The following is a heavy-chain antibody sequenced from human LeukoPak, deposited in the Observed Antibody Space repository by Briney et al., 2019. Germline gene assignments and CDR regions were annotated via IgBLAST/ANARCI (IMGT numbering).Heavy chain of an antibody. CDR1: GASITSGGYY. J-gene: IGHJ4*02. D-gene: IGHD2-2*01. V-gene: IGHV4-31*03. CDR2: ISYSGST. CDR3: ARDQYHELFDY. Sequence: PSQTLSLTCTVSGASITSGGYYWSWIRQHPGKGLEWIGYISYSGSTYYNPSLKSRVTISVDTSKNQFSLKLSSVTAADTAVYYCARDQYHELFDYWSQGTLVAVSS.